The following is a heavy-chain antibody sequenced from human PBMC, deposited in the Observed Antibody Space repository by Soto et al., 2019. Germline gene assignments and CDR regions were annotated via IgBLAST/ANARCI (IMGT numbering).Heavy chain of an antibody. CDR1: EFTFSDYA. CDR2: ISDDGDKV. V-gene: IGHV3-30-3*01. Sequence: QVQLVESGGGVVQPGRSLRLSCAASEFTFSDYAMHWGRQAPGKGLEWVAVISDDGDKVFYADSMKDRLTISRDNSKSTLFLQLTSLGPEDTALYYCARAHYHDSSGPNGHAFDIWGQGTLVTVSS. CDR3: ARAHYHDSSGPNGHAFDI. D-gene: IGHD3-22*01. J-gene: IGHJ3*02.